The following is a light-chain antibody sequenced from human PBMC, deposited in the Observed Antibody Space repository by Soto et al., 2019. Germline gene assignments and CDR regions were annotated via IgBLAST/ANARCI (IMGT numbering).Light chain of an antibody. CDR2: KAS. J-gene: IGKJ1*01. Sequence: DIQMTQSPSTLSASVGDRVTITCRASQSISTWLAWYQQKPGKAPKLLIYKASSLQSGVPSRFSGSGSGTEFTLTISSLQPDDFATYYCQQSNFYPWTFGQGTKVEIK. V-gene: IGKV1-5*03. CDR1: QSISTW. CDR3: QQSNFYPWT.